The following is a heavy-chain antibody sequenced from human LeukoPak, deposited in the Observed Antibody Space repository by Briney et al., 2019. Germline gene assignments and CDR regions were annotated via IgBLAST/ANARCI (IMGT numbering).Heavy chain of an antibody. Sequence: ASVKVSCEVSGYTLTELSMHWVRQAPGKGLEWMGGFDPEDGETIYAQKFQGRVTMTEDTPTDTAYMELSSLRSEDTAVYYCAGSGYYLRYFDYWGQGTLVTVSS. V-gene: IGHV1-24*01. CDR2: FDPEDGET. CDR3: AGSGYYLRYFDY. CDR1: GYTLTELS. J-gene: IGHJ4*02. D-gene: IGHD3-3*01.